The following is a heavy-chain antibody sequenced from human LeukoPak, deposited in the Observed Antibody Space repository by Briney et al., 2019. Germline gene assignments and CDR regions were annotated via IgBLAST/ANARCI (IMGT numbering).Heavy chain of an antibody. J-gene: IGHJ4*02. V-gene: IGHV3-72*01. Sequence: PGGSVRLSCAASGFTFSDHYMDWVRQAPGMRLEWVGRIRNNANSYTTEYAASVKGRFTISRDDSKNSLYLQMDSLKTEDTAVYYCARAGSYSPLDYWGQGTLVTVSS. D-gene: IGHD1-26*01. CDR2: IRNNANSYTT. CDR1: GFTFSDHY. CDR3: ARAGSYSPLDY.